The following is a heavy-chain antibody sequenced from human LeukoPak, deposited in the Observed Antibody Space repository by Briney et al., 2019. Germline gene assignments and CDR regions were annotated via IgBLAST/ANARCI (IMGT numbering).Heavy chain of an antibody. CDR3: ARGIVGARWIPRPFDY. CDR1: GGSISSSSYY. CDR2: IYYSGST. D-gene: IGHD1-26*01. J-gene: IGHJ4*02. V-gene: IGHV4-39*07. Sequence: SETLSLTCTVSGGSISSSSYYWGWIRQPPGKGLEWIGSIYYSGSTYYNPSLKSRVTISVDTSKNQFSLKLSSVTAADTAVYYCARGIVGARWIPRPFDYWGQGTLVTVSS.